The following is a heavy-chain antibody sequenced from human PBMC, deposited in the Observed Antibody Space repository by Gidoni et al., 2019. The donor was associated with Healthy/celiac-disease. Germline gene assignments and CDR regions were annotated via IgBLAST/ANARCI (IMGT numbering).Heavy chain of an antibody. D-gene: IGHD2-2*01. CDR1: GYPFPGSY. J-gene: IGHJ6*02. V-gene: IGHV1-2*02. Sequence: QMELVQSGAEGKQPGASLKVSCKAYGYPFPGSYMHCVRQAPGQGLEWMGWINPNSGGTNYDQKFQGRVTMTRATSISTAYMELSRLRSDDTAVYYCARDTSYCSSTSCYLSYYYGMDVWGQGTTVTVSS. CDR2: INPNSGGT. CDR3: ARDTSYCSSTSCYLSYYYGMDV.